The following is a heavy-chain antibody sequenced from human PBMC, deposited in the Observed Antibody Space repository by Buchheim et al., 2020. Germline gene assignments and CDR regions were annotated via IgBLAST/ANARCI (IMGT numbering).Heavy chain of an antibody. Sequence: QVQLVQSGAEVKKPGASVKVSCKASGYTFTGYYMHWVRQAPGQGLEWMGRINPNSGGTNYAQKFQGRVTMTRDTSISTAYMELSRLRSDDTAVYYCARDLGEVLWFKFYYYYYGMDVWGKGTT. V-gene: IGHV1-2*06. CDR3: ARDLGEVLWFKFYYYYYGMDV. CDR1: GYTFTGYY. CDR2: INPNSGGT. J-gene: IGHJ6*04. D-gene: IGHD3-10*01.